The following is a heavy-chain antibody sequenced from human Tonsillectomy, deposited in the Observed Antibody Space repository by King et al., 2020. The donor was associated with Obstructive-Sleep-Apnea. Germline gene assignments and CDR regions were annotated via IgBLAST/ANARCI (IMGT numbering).Heavy chain of an antibody. J-gene: IGHJ4*02. D-gene: IGHD3-10*01. CDR2: ISPNSGAT. Sequence: QLVQSGAEVKKPGASVKVSCKASGYTFTGYYIHWLRRAPGQGLEWMGWISPNSGATTYAQKFQDRVTMTRDTSISTAYMDLSRLRSDDTAIYYCARDMSAYDSTSPAYWGQGTLVTVSS. CDR3: ARDMSAYDSTSPAY. V-gene: IGHV1-2*02. CDR1: GYTFTGYY.